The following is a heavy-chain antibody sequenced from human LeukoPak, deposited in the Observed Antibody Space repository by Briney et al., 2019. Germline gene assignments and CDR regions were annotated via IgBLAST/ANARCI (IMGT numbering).Heavy chain of an antibody. CDR2: IYYSGST. D-gene: IGHD3-10*01. CDR1: GGSISSYY. V-gene: IGHV4-59*01. J-gene: IGHJ4*02. Sequence: SETLSLTCTVSGGSISSYYWSWIRQPPGKGLEWIGYIYYSGSTNYNPSLKSRVTISVDTSKNQFSLKLSSVTAADTAVYYCARVAGEVRGVHGDLFDYWGQGTLVTDSS. CDR3: ARVAGEVRGVHGDLFDY.